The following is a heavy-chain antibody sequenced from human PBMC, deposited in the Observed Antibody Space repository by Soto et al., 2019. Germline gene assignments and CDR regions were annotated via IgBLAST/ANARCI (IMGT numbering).Heavy chain of an antibody. CDR2: ISGSGGST. J-gene: IGHJ5*02. D-gene: IGHD3-9*01. CDR1: GFTLSSYA. CDR3: SKDHLELRYFDWLLGS. V-gene: IGHV3-23*01. Sequence: PGGSLRLSCAASGFTLSSYAMSWVRQAPGKGLEWVSAISGSGGSTYYADSVKGRFTISRDNSKNTLYLQMNSLRAEDTAVYYCSKDHLELRYFDWLLGSWGQGTLVTVS.